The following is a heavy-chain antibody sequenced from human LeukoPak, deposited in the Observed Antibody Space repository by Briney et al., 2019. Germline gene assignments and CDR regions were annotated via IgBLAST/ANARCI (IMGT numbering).Heavy chain of an antibody. D-gene: IGHD2-21*01. J-gene: IGHJ4*02. V-gene: IGHV4-59*01. CDR2: IYYSGST. CDR1: GGSISGYY. Sequence: SETLSLTCTVSGGSISGYYWSWIRQPPGKGLEWIGYIYYSGSTNYNPSLKSRVTISVDASKNQFSLKLSSVTAADTAVYYCARVPLYCGTYYFDYWGQGTLVTVSS. CDR3: ARVPLYCGTYYFDY.